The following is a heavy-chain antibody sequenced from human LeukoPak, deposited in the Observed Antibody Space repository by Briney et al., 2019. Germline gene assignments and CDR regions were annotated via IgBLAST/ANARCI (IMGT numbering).Heavy chain of an antibody. D-gene: IGHD6-13*01. V-gene: IGHV3-7*01. Sequence: GGSPRLSCAVSGFTFSDYWMNWVRQAPGKGLEWVASIKQDGGEKSYVDSVKGRFTISRDNPKNSLYLQMSSLRAEDTAVYYCARDGTAAGLYFDLWGQGTLVTVSS. CDR3: ARDGTAAGLYFDL. CDR1: GFTFSDYW. J-gene: IGHJ4*01. CDR2: IKQDGGEK.